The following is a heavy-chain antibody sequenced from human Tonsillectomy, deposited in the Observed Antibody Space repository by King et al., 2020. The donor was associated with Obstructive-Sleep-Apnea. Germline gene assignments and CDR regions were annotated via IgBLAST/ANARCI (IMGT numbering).Heavy chain of an antibody. CDR1: GFTFSSYA. V-gene: IGHV3-23*04. D-gene: IGHD5-12*01. CDR3: AKDLSGYDKPHYYFDY. J-gene: IGHJ4*02. CDR2: ISGSGGST. Sequence: VQLVESGGGLVQPGGSLRISCAASGFTFSSYAMTWVRQAPGKGLEWVSTISGSGGSTYYADSVKGRFTIYRDNSKNTLYLQMNSLRAEDTAVYYCAKDLSGYDKPHYYFDYWGQGTLVTVYS.